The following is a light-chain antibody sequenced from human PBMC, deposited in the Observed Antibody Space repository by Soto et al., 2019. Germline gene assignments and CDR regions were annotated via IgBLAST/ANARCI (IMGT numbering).Light chain of an antibody. Sequence: EIVLTQSPATLSLSPGERATLSCRASQSISSYLAWYQQKPGQAPRLLIYDASNRATGIPARFSGSGSGTDFTLTISSLEPEDFAVYYCQQRGRWPLLFGGGTKVEIK. CDR1: QSISSY. CDR2: DAS. V-gene: IGKV3-11*01. J-gene: IGKJ4*01. CDR3: QQRGRWPLL.